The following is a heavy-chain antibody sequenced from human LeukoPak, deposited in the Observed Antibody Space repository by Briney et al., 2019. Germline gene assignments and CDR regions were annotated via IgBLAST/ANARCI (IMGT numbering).Heavy chain of an antibody. Sequence: ASVKVSCKASGYTFTSYDINWVRQATGQGLEWMGWMNPNSGNTGYAQKFQGRVTMTRNTSISTAYMELSSLRSEGTAVYYCAREDGSGSYYPLDYWGQGTLVTVSS. J-gene: IGHJ4*02. D-gene: IGHD3-10*01. CDR1: GYTFTSYD. CDR3: AREDGSGSYYPLDY. CDR2: MNPNSGNT. V-gene: IGHV1-8*01.